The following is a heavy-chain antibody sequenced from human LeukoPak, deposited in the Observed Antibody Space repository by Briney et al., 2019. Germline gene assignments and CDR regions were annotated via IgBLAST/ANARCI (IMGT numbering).Heavy chain of an antibody. Sequence: ASVKVSCKTSGYTFTNYDINWVRQATGQGLEWLGWMSPNNGDTGYAQKFQGRVTMTRDTSTNTAYMELSGLASEDTAVYYCARNPPRTGDFNSWGQGALVTVSS. CDR1: GYTFTNYD. D-gene: IGHD7-27*01. CDR2: MSPNNGDT. V-gene: IGHV1-8*01. CDR3: ARNPPRTGDFNS. J-gene: IGHJ4*02.